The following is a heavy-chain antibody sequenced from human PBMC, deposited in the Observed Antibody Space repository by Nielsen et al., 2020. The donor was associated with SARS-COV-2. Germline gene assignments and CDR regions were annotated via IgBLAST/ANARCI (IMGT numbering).Heavy chain of an antibody. Sequence: SLKISCAASGFTFSSYSMNWVRQAPGKGLEWVSGISWNSGSIGYADSVKGRFTISRDNAKNSLYLQMNSLRAGDTALYYCAKDISLLGYCSGGSCEGAFDIWGQGTMVTVSS. CDR1: GFTFSSYS. CDR2: ISWNSGSI. CDR3: AKDISLLGYCSGGSCEGAFDI. J-gene: IGHJ3*02. D-gene: IGHD2-15*01. V-gene: IGHV3-9*01.